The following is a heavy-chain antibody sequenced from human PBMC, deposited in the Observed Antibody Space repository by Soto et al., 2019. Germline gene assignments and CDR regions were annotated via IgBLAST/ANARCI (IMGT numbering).Heavy chain of an antibody. V-gene: IGHV1-58*01. CDR3: AANRQYYYDSSSFDY. D-gene: IGHD3-22*01. Sequence: SVKVSCKASGFTFTSSAVQWVRQARGQRLEWIGWIVVGSGNTNYAQKFQERVTITRDMSTSTAYMELSGLRSEDTAVYYCAANRQYYYDSSSFDYWGQGTLVTVSS. CDR1: GFTFTSSA. CDR2: IVVGSGNT. J-gene: IGHJ4*02.